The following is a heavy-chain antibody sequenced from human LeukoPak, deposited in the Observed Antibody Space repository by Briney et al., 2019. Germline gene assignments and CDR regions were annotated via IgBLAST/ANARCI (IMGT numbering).Heavy chain of an antibody. CDR3: ARVGRVAAFSAAHYYYYYMDV. V-gene: IGHV4-59*12. J-gene: IGHJ6*03. D-gene: IGHD3-16*01. CDR1: GGSISTYY. CDR2: IYYSGST. Sequence: PSETLSLTCTVSGGSISTYYWSWIRQPPGKGLEWIGYIYYSGSTNYSPSLKSRVTISVDTSKNQFSLKLSSVTAADTAVYYCARVGRVAAFSAAHYYYYYMDVWGKGTTVTVSS.